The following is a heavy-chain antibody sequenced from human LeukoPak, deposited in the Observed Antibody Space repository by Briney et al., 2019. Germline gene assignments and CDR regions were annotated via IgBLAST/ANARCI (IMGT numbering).Heavy chain of an antibody. D-gene: IGHD3-16*02. Sequence: GGSLRLSCAASGFTFSSYGMHWVRQAPGKGLEWVSSITSSSSYIYYADSVKGRFTISRDNAKNSLYLQMDSLRVEDTAVYYCARVPAGVIGMKDAFDIWGQGTMVTVSS. J-gene: IGHJ3*02. CDR3: ARVPAGVIGMKDAFDI. CDR2: ITSSSSYI. V-gene: IGHV3-21*06. CDR1: GFTFSSYG.